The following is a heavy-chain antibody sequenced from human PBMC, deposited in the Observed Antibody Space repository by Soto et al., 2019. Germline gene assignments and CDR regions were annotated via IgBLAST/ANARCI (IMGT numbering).Heavy chain of an antibody. Sequence: QLQLQESGSGLVKPSQTLSLTCAVSGGSISSGGYSWSWIRQPPGKGLECIGYIYHSGSTYYNPSLKRRVTISVDRSKNQFSLKLSSVTAADTAVYYCASRPPYYYGSGSYGFDPWGQGTLVTVSS. CDR3: ASRPPYYYGSGSYGFDP. CDR1: GGSISSGGYS. V-gene: IGHV4-30-2*01. J-gene: IGHJ5*02. CDR2: IYHSGST. D-gene: IGHD3-10*01.